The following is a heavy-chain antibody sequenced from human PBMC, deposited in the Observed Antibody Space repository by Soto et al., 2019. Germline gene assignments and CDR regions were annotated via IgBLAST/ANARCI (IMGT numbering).Heavy chain of an antibody. CDR1: GYTFTSYA. Sequence: QVQLVQSGAEVKKPGASVKVSCKASGYTFTSYAMHWVRQAPGQRLEWMGWINAGNGNTKYSQKFQGRVTITRDTSASTAYIELSSLRSEDTAVYCCARGSGLTYFDYWGQGTLVTVSS. CDR3: ARGSGLTYFDY. D-gene: IGHD3-10*01. CDR2: INAGNGNT. V-gene: IGHV1-3*01. J-gene: IGHJ4*02.